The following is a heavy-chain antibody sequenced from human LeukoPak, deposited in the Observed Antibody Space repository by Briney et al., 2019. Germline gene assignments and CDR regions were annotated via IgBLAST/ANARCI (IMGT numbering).Heavy chain of an antibody. CDR1: GGSISSYY. D-gene: IGHD5-18*01. Sequence: SETLSLTCTVSGGSISSYYWSWIRQPPGKGLEWIGYIYYSGSTNYNPSLKSRVTIPVDTSKNQFSLKLSSVTAADTAVYYCARAGYSYGYGYWGQGTLVTVSS. CDR2: IYYSGST. CDR3: ARAGYSYGYGY. J-gene: IGHJ4*02. V-gene: IGHV4-59*01.